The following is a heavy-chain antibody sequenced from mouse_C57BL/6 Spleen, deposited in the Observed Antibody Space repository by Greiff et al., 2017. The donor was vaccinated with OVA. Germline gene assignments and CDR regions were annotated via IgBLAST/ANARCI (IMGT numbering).Heavy chain of an antibody. Sequence: EVLLEESVGELVQPGGSMKLSCTASGFTFSDYYMDWVRQVPEKGLEWVANINHDGSSTDYLDSLKSPFIIARDNATNILYLQMSSLKSEDTATYYCAREDCYGSSFFAYWGQGTLVTVSA. CDR3: AREDCYGSSFFAY. CDR2: INHDGSST. D-gene: IGHD1-1*01. CDR1: GFTFSDYY. V-gene: IGHV5-16*01. J-gene: IGHJ3*01.